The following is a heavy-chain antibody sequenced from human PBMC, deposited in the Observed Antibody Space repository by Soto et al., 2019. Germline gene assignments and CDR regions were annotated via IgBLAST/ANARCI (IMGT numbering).Heavy chain of an antibody. J-gene: IGHJ3*02. CDR2: IYYSGST. Sequence: PSETLSLTCTVSGGSISSYYWSWIRQPPGKGLEWIGYIYYSGSTNYNPSLKSRVTISVDTSKNQFSLKLSSVTAADTAVYYCARQNGWYDAFDIWGKGKRVTVSS. CDR3: ARQNGWYDAFDI. CDR1: GGSISSYY. D-gene: IGHD6-19*01. V-gene: IGHV4-59*08.